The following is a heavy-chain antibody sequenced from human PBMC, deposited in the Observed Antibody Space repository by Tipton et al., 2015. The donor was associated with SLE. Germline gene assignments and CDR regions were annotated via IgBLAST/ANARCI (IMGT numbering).Heavy chain of an antibody. CDR1: GFSFSSYG. CDR2: IWHDGSNE. CDR3: ARGCSGGSCYWYFQH. V-gene: IGHV3-33*01. Sequence: SLRLSCTASGFSFSSYGMHWVRQAPGKGLEWVAVIWHDGSNEYLADSVKGRFTISRDNSKNTLYLQMNSLRGEDTAVYYCARGCSGGSCYWYFQHWGQGTLVTVSS. J-gene: IGHJ1*01. D-gene: IGHD2-15*01.